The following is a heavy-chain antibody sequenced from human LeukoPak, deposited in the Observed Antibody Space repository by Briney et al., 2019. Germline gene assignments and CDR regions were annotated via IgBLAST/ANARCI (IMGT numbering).Heavy chain of an antibody. Sequence: GGSLRLSCAASGFTLSSHWMCWVRQAPGKGLEWVANIKPDGSAKYYVDPVKGRFTISRDNAKNSLYLQMDGLRAEDTALYYCARDHQWSSDYWGQGALVTVSS. J-gene: IGHJ4*02. D-gene: IGHD3-3*01. V-gene: IGHV3-7*01. CDR3: ARDHQWSSDY. CDR2: IKPDGSAK. CDR1: GFTLSSHW.